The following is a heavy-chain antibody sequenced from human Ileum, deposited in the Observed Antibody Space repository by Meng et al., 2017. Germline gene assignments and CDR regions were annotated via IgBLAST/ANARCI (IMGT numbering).Heavy chain of an antibody. CDR2: VYNTGNT. CDR1: GGSVSSANSY. J-gene: IGHJ5*02. V-gene: IGHV4-61*01. Sequence: VRVLESGPGLVRPSETLSLTCTVSGGSVSSANSYWSWIRQSPGKGLEWIGYVYNTGNTNSNPSLRSRLTMSVDTSNSQFSLKLTSVTAADTAVYYCARGGGGGWPNWFDPWGQGTLVTVSS. D-gene: IGHD6-19*01. CDR3: ARGGGGGWPNWFDP.